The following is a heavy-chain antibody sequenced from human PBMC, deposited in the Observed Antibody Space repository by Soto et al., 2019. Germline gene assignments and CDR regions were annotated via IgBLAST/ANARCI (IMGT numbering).Heavy chain of an antibody. J-gene: IGHJ4*02. Sequence: GSGPTLVNPTQTLTLTCSFPGFSLSTSPGGVGWIRQPPGKALEWLALIYWDDDKRYSPSLKSRLTITKDTSKNQVVLTMTNMDPVDTATYYCALTLRCPHYWGQGTLVTVSS. CDR1: GFSLSTSPGG. CDR3: ALTLRCPHY. D-gene: IGHD2-15*01. CDR2: IYWDDDK. V-gene: IGHV2-5*02.